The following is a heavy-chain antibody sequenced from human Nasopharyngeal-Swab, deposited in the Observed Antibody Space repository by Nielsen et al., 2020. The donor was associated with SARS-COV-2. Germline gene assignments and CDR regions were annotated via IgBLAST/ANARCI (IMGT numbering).Heavy chain of an antibody. CDR1: GFTFSDYY. CDR2: ISSSGSTI. D-gene: IGHD1-1*01. Sequence: GESLQISCAASGFTFSDYYMSWLRQAPGKGLEWVSYISSSGSTIYYADSVKGRFTISRDNAKNSLYLQMNSLRAEDTAVYYCARDPQYNWNDGVFDYWGQGTLVTVSS. J-gene: IGHJ4*02. CDR3: ARDPQYNWNDGVFDY. V-gene: IGHV3-11*04.